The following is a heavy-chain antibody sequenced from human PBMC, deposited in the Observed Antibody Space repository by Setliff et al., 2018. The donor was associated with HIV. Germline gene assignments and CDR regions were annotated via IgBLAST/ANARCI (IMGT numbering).Heavy chain of an antibody. J-gene: IGHJ4*02. CDR1: GGTFSSYA. CDR2: IIPIFGTA. Sequence: ASVKVSCKASGGTFSSYAISWVRQAPGQGLEWMGGIIPIFGTADYAQKFQGRVTITRDTSASTVYMESSSLRSEDTAMYYCARDHPGIAYWGQGTMVTVSS. CDR3: ARDHPGIAY. V-gene: IGHV1-69*05.